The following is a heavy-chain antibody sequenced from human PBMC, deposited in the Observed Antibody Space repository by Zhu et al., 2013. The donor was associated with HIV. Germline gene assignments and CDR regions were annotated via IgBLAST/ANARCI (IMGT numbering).Heavy chain of an antibody. J-gene: IGHJ4*02. CDR2: IIPIFGTA. D-gene: IGHD2-2*01. V-gene: IGHV1-69*01. CDR1: GGTFSSYA. CDR3: ARGYCSSTSCYAYAPTVAGYFDY. Sequence: QVQLVQSGAEVKKPGSSVKVSCKASGGTFSSYAISWVRQAPGQGLEWMGGIIPIFGTANYAQKFQGRVTITADESTSTAYMELSSLRSEDTAVYYCARGYCSSTSCYAYAPTVAGYFDYWAREPWSPSPQ.